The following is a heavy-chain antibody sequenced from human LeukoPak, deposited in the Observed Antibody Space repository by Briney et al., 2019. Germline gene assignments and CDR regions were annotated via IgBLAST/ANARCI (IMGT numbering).Heavy chain of an antibody. D-gene: IGHD7-27*01. Sequence: PGGSLRLSCAASGFTFRSYGMHWVRQAPGKGLEWVAVISYDGSNKYYADSVKGRFTISRDNSKNTLYLQMNSLRAEDTAVYYCARTSGDYWGQGTLVTVSS. CDR3: ARTSGDY. V-gene: IGHV3-30*03. CDR2: ISYDGSNK. J-gene: IGHJ4*02. CDR1: GFTFRSYG.